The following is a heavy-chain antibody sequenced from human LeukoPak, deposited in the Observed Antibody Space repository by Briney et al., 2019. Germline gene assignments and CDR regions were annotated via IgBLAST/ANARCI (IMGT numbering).Heavy chain of an antibody. D-gene: IGHD6-19*01. CDR1: GYTFTNYY. CDR2: INPSGGST. V-gene: IGHV1-46*01. CDR3: ARHLAVAGTHFDY. Sequence: GASVKVSCKASGYTFTNYYIHWVRQAPGQGLEWMGIINPSGGSTSYAQKFQGRVTMTRDMSTSTVYMELNSLRSEDTAVYYCARHLAVAGTHFDYWGQGTLVTVSS. J-gene: IGHJ4*02.